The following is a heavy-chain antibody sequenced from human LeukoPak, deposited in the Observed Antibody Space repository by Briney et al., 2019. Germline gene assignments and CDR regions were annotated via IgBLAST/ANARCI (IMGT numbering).Heavy chain of an antibody. D-gene: IGHD2-2*01. J-gene: IGHJ4*02. Sequence: GSLRLSCAASGFTFSSYAMSWVRQPPGKGLEWIGSIYYSGSTYYNPSLKGRVTISVDTSKNQSSLKLSSVTAADTAVYYCARGYCSSTSCQSGDYWGQGTLVTVSS. CDR3: ARGYCSSTSCQSGDY. CDR2: IYYSGST. CDR1: GFTFSSYA. V-gene: IGHV4-38-2*01.